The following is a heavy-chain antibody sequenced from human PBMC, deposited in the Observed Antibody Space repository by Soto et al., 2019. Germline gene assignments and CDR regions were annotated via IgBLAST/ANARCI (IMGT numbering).Heavy chain of an antibody. CDR3: ARDARWLRFVFDL. CDR2: LYSGGSS. J-gene: IGHJ3*01. Sequence: EVQLVESGGGLVQPGGSLRLSCAASGFTVSRNYMNWVRQAPGKGLEWVSVLYSGGSSYYADSVKGRFTISRDNSKNMVYLQMNSLRTEDTAVYYCARDARWLRFVFDLRGQGTQVTVSS. V-gene: IGHV3-53*04. D-gene: IGHD5-12*01. CDR1: GFTVSRNY.